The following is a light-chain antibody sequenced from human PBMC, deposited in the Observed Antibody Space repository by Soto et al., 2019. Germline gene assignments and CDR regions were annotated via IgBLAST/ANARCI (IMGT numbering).Light chain of an antibody. CDR1: QGIDNY. CDR2: GAS. V-gene: IGKV1-16*02. Sequence: DIQMTQSPSSLSASVGDRVTITCRASQGIDNYLAWFQQNPGKAPQCLIYGASNLQSGVPSKFSGSGFGTDFTLTISSRQPEDFATYYCLQYESYPYAFGQGTKLEIK. CDR3: LQYESYPYA. J-gene: IGKJ2*01.